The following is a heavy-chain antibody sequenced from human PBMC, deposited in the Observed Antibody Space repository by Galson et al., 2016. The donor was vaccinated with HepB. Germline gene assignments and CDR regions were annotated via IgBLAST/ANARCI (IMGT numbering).Heavy chain of an antibody. CDR2: ISWKSGSI. Sequence: SLRLSCAASGFTFDDHAMHWVRQAPGKGLEWVSGISWKSGSIGYADSVKGRFTISRDHAKNYLYMQMDRLRAEDPAVYYCEAVSSSSGEDFDYWGQGTLVTVAS. CDR3: EAVSSSSGEDFDY. CDR1: GFTFDDHA. J-gene: IGHJ4*02. D-gene: IGHD6-6*01. V-gene: IGHV3-9*01.